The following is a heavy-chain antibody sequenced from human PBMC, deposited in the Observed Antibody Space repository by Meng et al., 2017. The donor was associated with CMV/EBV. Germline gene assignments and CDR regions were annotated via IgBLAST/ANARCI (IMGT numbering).Heavy chain of an antibody. CDR3: ARDTMMIMSFDH. V-gene: IGHV1-18*01. CDR2: ISGYNDNT. Sequence: HVQLVQSGAEGRKPGASWKVCCKASGYTFTHHGISWVRQAPGQGLEWMGWISGYNDNTKYARHLQGRVTMTTDTSTNTAYMELRSLRSDDTAIYYCARDTMMIMSFDHWGPGTLVTVSS. D-gene: IGHD3-22*01. J-gene: IGHJ4*02. CDR1: GYTFTHHG.